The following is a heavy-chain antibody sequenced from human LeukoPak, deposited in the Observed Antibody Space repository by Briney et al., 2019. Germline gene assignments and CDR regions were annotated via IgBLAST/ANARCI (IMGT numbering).Heavy chain of an antibody. CDR2: INPNSGGT. V-gene: IGHV1-2*04. D-gene: IGHD5-18*01. CDR3: AREGWAYSYGRGFDY. CDR1: GYTFTGYY. Sequence: ASVKVSCKASGYTFTGYYMHWVRQAPGQGLEWMGWINPNSGGTNYAQKFQGWVTMTRDTSISTAYMELSRLRSDDTAVYYCAREGWAYSYGRGFDYWGQGTLVTVSS. J-gene: IGHJ4*02.